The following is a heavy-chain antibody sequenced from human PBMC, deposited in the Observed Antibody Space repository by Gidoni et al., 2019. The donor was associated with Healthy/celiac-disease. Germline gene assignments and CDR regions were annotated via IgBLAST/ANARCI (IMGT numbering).Heavy chain of an antibody. D-gene: IGHD6-19*01. V-gene: IGHV5-51*01. J-gene: IGHJ4*02. CDR3: ARQEDSRGWYFDY. CDR1: GYSFTSFW. Sequence: ELQLVQSGAEVKKPGESLTISCKGSGYSFTSFWIGWVRPMPGKGLEWMGIIYPCDSGTRYNPSFQGQVTISADKFISTAYLQGSRLKAPDTATYYCARQEDSRGWYFDYWGQGTLVTVSS. CDR2: IYPCDSGT.